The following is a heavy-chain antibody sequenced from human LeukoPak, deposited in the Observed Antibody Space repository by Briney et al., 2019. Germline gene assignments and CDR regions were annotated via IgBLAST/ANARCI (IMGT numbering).Heavy chain of an antibody. J-gene: IGHJ4*02. D-gene: IGHD4-17*01. CDR2: IIPILGIA. CDR3: ARLGDYEDAPASR. V-gene: IGHV1-69*04. CDR1: GGTFSSYA. Sequence: PWASVKVSCKASGGTFSSYAISWVRQAPGQGLEWMGRIIPILGIANYAQKFQGRVTITADKSTSTAYMELSSLRSEDTAVYYCARLGDYEDAPASRWGQGTLVTVSS.